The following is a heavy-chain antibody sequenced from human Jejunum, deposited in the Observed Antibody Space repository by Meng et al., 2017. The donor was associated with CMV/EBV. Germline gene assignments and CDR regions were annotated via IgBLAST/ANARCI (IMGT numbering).Heavy chain of an antibody. CDR1: GGSISGYY. J-gene: IGHJ4*02. V-gene: IGHV4-4*07. Sequence: QGHLQGSGPRLVKPSETLSLTCTVSGGSISGYYWNWIRQPAGKGLEWIGRVYMSGSTNYNPSLRSRVAMSVDTSKTQFSLRLTSVTAADTAVYYCARDRMAAPGTFEYWGQGTLVTVSS. D-gene: IGHD6-13*01. CDR3: ARDRMAAPGTFEY. CDR2: VYMSGST.